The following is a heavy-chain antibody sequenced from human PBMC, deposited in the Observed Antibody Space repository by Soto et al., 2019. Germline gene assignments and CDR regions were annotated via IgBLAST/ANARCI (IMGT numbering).Heavy chain of an antibody. J-gene: IGHJ4*02. D-gene: IGHD6-19*01. V-gene: IGHV3-15*01. CDR2: IKSKTDGGTT. CDR3: NTELGQWLPLVSIDH. CDR1: GFTFSNAW. Sequence: PGGSLRLSCAASGFTFSNAWMSWVRQAPGKGLEWVGRIKSKTDGGTTDYAAPVKGRFTISRDDSKNTLYLQMNRLKTEDTAVYYCNTELGQWLPLVSIDHWGQGTLVTVSS.